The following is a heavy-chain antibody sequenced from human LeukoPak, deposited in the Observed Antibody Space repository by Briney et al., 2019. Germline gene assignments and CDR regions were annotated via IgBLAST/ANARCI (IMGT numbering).Heavy chain of an antibody. CDR2: IYSGGNT. Sequence: GGSLRLSCAASGFTVSNNYMNWVRQAPGKGLEWVSVIYSGGNTYYADSVKGRFTISRDNSKNTLHLQMNSLRVEDTAVYYCARDRDYGGRLGYWGQGTLVTVSS. J-gene: IGHJ4*02. D-gene: IGHD4-23*01. V-gene: IGHV3-66*02. CDR3: ARDRDYGGRLGY. CDR1: GFTVSNNY.